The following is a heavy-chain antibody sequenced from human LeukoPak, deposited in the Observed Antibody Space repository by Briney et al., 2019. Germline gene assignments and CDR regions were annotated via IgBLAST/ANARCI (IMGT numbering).Heavy chain of an antibody. J-gene: IGHJ4*02. V-gene: IGHV3-30*18. Sequence: QPGGSLRLSCAASGFTFSSYGMHWVRQAPGKGLEWVAVISYDGSNKYYADSVKGRFTISRDNSKNTLYLQMNSLRAEDTAVYYCAKDQEFLKGTAIDYWGQGTLVTVSS. D-gene: IGHD5-18*01. CDR1: GFTFSSYG. CDR3: AKDQEFLKGTAIDY. CDR2: ISYDGSNK.